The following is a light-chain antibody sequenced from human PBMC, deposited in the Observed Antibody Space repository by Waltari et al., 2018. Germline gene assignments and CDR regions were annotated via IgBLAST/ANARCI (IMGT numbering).Light chain of an antibody. CDR3: QSFDNMLSGGVV. J-gene: IGLJ2*01. CDR2: GNN. Sequence: QSVLTQPPSVSGTPGQRVTISCSGSTPNIGAGHDVHWYPHLPGTAPKLLIYGNNNRPSGVPDRFSGSKSGTSASLAITGLQADDEADYFCQSFDNMLSGGVVFGGGTKLAVL. V-gene: IGLV1-40*01. CDR1: TPNIGAGHD.